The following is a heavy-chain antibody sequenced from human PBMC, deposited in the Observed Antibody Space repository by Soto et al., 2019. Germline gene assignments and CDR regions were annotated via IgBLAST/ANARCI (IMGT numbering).Heavy chain of an antibody. J-gene: IGHJ5*02. CDR2: IFHSGST. CDR3: VRGGIAGNWFDP. CDR1: GGSITSGGFY. V-gene: IGHV4-31*03. Sequence: SETLSLTCSVSGGSITSGGFYRSWIRQHPGKGLEWIAYIFHSGSTDYNPSLKSRVIISADTSKNQFSLKLTSVTAADTAVYYCVRGGIAGNWFDPWGQGTLVTVSS. D-gene: IGHD6-13*01.